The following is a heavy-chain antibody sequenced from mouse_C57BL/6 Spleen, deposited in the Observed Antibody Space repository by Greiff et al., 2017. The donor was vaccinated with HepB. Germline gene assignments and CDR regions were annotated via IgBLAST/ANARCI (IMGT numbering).Heavy chain of an antibody. Sequence: QVQLQQSGAELARPGASVKLSCKASGYTFTSYGISWVKQRTGQGLEWIGEIYPRSGNTYYNEKFKGKATLTADKSSSTAYMELRSLTSEDSAVYFCARLDYGSSLYAMDYWGQGTSVTVSS. CDR3: ARLDYGSSLYAMDY. V-gene: IGHV1-81*01. CDR2: IYPRSGNT. J-gene: IGHJ4*01. CDR1: GYTFTSYG. D-gene: IGHD1-1*01.